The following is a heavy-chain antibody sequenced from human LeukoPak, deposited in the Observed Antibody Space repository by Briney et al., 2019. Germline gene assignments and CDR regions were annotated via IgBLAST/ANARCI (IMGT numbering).Heavy chain of an antibody. CDR2: ISSSNSYI. CDR1: GFTFSSYS. Sequence: NSGESLRLSCAASGFTFSSYSMNWVRQAPGKGLEWVSSISSSNSYIYYADSVKGRFTISRDNAKNSLYLQMNSLRAEDTAVYYCARAGAIAVAGTVFDYWGQGTLVTVSS. CDR3: ARAGAIAVAGTVFDY. J-gene: IGHJ4*02. V-gene: IGHV3-21*01. D-gene: IGHD6-19*01.